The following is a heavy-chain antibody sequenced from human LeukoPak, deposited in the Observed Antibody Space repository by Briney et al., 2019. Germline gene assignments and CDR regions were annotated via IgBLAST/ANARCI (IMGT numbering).Heavy chain of an antibody. Sequence: SETLSLTCIVSGGSISSYYWSWIRQPPGKGLEWIGYIYYTGSTNYNPSLKSRVTISVDTSKNQFSLKLSSVTAADTAVYYCGALVRGSYIDYWGQGTLVTVSS. D-gene: IGHD1-26*01. CDR3: GALVRGSYIDY. V-gene: IGHV4-59*01. CDR2: IYYTGST. J-gene: IGHJ4*02. CDR1: GGSISSYY.